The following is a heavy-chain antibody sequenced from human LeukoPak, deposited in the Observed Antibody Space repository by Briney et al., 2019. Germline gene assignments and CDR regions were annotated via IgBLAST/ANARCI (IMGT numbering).Heavy chain of an antibody. V-gene: IGHV3-30*03. Sequence: PGRSLRLSCAASGFTFSSYGMHWVRQAPGKGLEWVAVISYDGSNKYYADSVKGRFTISRDNSKNTLYLQMNSLRAEDTAVYYCATLKGYDYDSSSYQTDIDYWGQGTLVTVSP. CDR2: ISYDGSNK. CDR3: ATLKGYDYDSSSYQTDIDY. D-gene: IGHD3-22*01. CDR1: GFTFSSYG. J-gene: IGHJ4*02.